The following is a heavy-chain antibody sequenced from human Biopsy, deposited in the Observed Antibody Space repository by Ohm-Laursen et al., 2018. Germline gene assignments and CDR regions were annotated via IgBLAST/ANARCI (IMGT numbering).Heavy chain of an antibody. CDR1: GDTFTTSA. CDR2: IIPILGTV. Sequence: GSSVKVSCKASGDTFTTSAISWVRQVPGQGLDWMGRIIPILGTVDYGQNFQGRVTIRADTSTTFLELTSLRYDDTAVYYCASGDIGGIGLDVWGPGTTVTVSS. D-gene: IGHD3-10*01. CDR3: ASGDIGGIGLDV. V-gene: IGHV1-69*04. J-gene: IGHJ6*02.